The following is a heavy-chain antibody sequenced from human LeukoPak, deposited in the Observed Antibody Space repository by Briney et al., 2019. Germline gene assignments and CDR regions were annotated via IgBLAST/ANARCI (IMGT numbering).Heavy chain of an antibody. Sequence: PSETLSLTCTVSGGSISSYYWSWIRQPAGKGLEWIGRIYTSGSTNYNPSLKSRVTISVDKSKNQFSLKLSSVTAADTAVYYCAREGTILDETQDYCYYMDVWGKGTTVTVSS. V-gene: IGHV4-4*07. CDR2: IYTSGST. J-gene: IGHJ6*03. CDR3: AREGTILDETQDYCYYMDV. CDR1: GGSISSYY. D-gene: IGHD3-9*01.